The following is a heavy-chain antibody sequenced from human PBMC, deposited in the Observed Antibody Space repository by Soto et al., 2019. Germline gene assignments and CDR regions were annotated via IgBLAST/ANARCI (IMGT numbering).Heavy chain of an antibody. CDR2: VIPMLGMA. Sequence: QVQLVQSGAEVKKPGSSVKVSCTASEGTFNSYTLSWVRQAPGQGLEWMGRVIPMLGMADFAKKFQGRVMITADKSTSTAYMVLSSLRSDDTGLYYCATNYGSGSTHFDYWGQGTLITVSS. V-gene: IGHV1-69*02. CDR1: EGTFNSYT. CDR3: ATNYGSGSTHFDY. D-gene: IGHD3-10*01. J-gene: IGHJ4*02.